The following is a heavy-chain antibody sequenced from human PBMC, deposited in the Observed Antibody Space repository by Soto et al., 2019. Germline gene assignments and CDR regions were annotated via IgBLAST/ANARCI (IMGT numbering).Heavy chain of an antibody. CDR2: ISAYNGNT. V-gene: IGHV1-18*01. CDR3: ARDQYYYGSGSYYEY. D-gene: IGHD3-10*01. Sequence: VASVKVSCKASGYTFTSYGISWVRQAPGQGLEWMGWISAYNGNTNYAQKLQGRVTMTTDTSTSTAYMELRSLRSDDTAVYYCARDQYYYGSGSYYEYWGQGTLVTVSS. J-gene: IGHJ4*02. CDR1: GYTFTSYG.